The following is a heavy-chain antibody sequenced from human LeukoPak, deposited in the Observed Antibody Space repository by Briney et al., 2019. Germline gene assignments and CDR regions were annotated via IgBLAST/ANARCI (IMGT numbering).Heavy chain of an antibody. Sequence: GGSLRLSCTASGFPFSNYAMNWVRQAPGKGLEWVAYIRYDGSSENYADSVKGRFTISRDNSKNTVYLQMNSLRPDDTAVYSCAKEGPIAASGYYFDYWGQGTLVTVSS. D-gene: IGHD6-13*01. CDR2: IRYDGSSE. J-gene: IGHJ4*02. CDR1: GFPFSNYA. CDR3: AKEGPIAASGYYFDY. V-gene: IGHV3-30*02.